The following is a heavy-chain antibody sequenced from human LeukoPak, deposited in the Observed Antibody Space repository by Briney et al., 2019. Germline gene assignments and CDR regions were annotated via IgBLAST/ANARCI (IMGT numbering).Heavy chain of an antibody. J-gene: IGHJ6*03. D-gene: IGHD6-19*01. V-gene: IGHV4-34*01. CDR2: INHSGST. CDR3: AKEASSGWYWYYYYYMDV. CDR1: GGSFSGYY. Sequence: SETLSLTCAVYGGSFSGYYWSWIRQPPGKGLEWIGEINHSGSTNYNPSLKSRVTISVDTSKNQFSLKLSSVTAADTAVYYCAKEASSGWYWYYYYYMDVWGKGTTVTISS.